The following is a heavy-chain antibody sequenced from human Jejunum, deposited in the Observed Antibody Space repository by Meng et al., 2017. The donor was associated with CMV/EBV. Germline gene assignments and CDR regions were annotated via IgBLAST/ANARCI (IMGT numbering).Heavy chain of an antibody. J-gene: IGHJ4*02. CDR2: IYSSGST. CDR1: SDSISSYF. Sequence: QVQLQESGSGLVKPSETLSRTCTVSSDSISSYFWSWIRQPAGKGLEWIGRIYSSGSTFYNPSLKSRVTMSVDTSKNQFSLSLASVTAADTAIYFCAREESVGIAVTGTFDYWGQGSLVTVSS. V-gene: IGHV4-4*07. D-gene: IGHD6-19*01. CDR3: AREESVGIAVTGTFDY.